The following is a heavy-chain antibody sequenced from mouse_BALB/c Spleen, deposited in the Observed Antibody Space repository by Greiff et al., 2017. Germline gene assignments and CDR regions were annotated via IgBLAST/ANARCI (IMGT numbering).Heavy chain of an antibody. CDR2: INPYNGDT. Sequence: EVQLQQSGPELVKPGASVKISCKASGYSFTGYFMNWVMQSHGKSLEWIGRINPYNGDTFYNQKFKGKATLTVDKSSSTARMELRNLASEDSAVYYCEKYDNYDGAYAMDYWGQGTSVTVSA. V-gene: IGHV1-20*02. D-gene: IGHD2-12*01. J-gene: IGHJ4*01. CDR1: GYSFTGYF. CDR3: EKYDNYDGAYAMDY.